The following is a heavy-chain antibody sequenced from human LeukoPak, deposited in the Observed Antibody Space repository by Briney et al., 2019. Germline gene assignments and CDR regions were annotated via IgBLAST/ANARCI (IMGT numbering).Heavy chain of an antibody. V-gene: IGHV1-18*01. CDR3: AGGPLYSYGSRFDY. CDR2: ISAYNGNT. CDR1: GYTFTSYG. Sequence: GASVKVSYKASGYTFTSYGISWVRQAPGQGLEWMGWISAYNGNTNYAQKLQGRVTMTTDTSKSTAYMELRSLRSDDTAVYYCAGGPLYSYGSRFDYWGQGTLVTVSS. D-gene: IGHD5-18*01. J-gene: IGHJ4*02.